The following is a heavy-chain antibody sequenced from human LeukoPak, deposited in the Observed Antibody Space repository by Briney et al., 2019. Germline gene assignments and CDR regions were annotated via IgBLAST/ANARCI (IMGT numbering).Heavy chain of an antibody. J-gene: IGHJ6*02. V-gene: IGHV1-69-2*01. Sequence: ATVKISCKVSGYTFTDYYMHWVQQAPGKGLEWMGFVDPEDGETIYAEKFQGRVTITADTSTDTAYMELSSLRSEDTAVHYCATGYSSSWYSGYGMDVWGQGTTVTVSS. CDR1: GYTFTDYY. CDR2: VDPEDGET. D-gene: IGHD6-13*01. CDR3: ATGYSSSWYSGYGMDV.